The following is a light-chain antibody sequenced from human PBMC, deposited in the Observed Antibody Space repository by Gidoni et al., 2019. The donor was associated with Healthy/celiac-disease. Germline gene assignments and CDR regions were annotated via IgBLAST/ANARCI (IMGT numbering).Light chain of an antibody. J-gene: IGKJ4*01. V-gene: IGKV3-11*01. CDR2: DAS. Sequence: EIVLTQSPATLSLSPGERATLSCRASQSVSSYLAWYQQKPGQAPRLLIYDASNRATGIPARFRGSGSGTDFTLSISSLKPEDFAVYYCQQRSYWPLTFGGGTKVEIK. CDR1: QSVSSY. CDR3: QQRSYWPLT.